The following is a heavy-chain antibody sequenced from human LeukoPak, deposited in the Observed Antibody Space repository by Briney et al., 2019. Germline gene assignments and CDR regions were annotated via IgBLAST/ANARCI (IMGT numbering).Heavy chain of an antibody. CDR3: VRGTVATGTYYMDV. CDR1: GFTFSSYW. D-gene: IGHD5-12*01. J-gene: IGHJ6*03. CDR2: INSVGSGI. Sequence: AGSLRLSCAVSGFTFSSYWMHWVRQVSGKGLVWVSRINSVGSGITYADSVKGRFSISRDNAKNTLYLQMSSLRDEDTGVYYCVRGTVATGTYYMDVWGKGTTVTVSS. V-gene: IGHV3-74*01.